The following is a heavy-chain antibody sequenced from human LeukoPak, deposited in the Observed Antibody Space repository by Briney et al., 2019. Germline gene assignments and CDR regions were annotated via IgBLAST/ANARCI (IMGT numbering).Heavy chain of an antibody. CDR2: ISGSGGST. Sequence: GGSLRLSCAASGFTFSTYAMSWVRQAPGKGLEWVSAISGSGGSTYYADSVKGRFTISRDNSKNTQYLQMNSLRAEDTAVYYCAKGSGSSWDFDYWGQGTLVTVSS. D-gene: IGHD6-6*01. V-gene: IGHV3-23*01. CDR1: GFTFSTYA. CDR3: AKGSGSSWDFDY. J-gene: IGHJ4*02.